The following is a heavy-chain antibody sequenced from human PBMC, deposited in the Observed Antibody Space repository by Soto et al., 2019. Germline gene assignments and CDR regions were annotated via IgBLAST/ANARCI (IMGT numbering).Heavy chain of an antibody. V-gene: IGHV5-51*01. Sequence: GESLKISCKGSGYSFTSYWIGWVRQMPGKGLEWMGIIYPGDSDTRYSPSFQGQVTISADKSISTAYLQWSSLKASDTAMYYCARGIHCSGGSCDFDYWGQGTLVTVSS. D-gene: IGHD2-15*01. J-gene: IGHJ4*02. CDR1: GYSFTSYW. CDR2: IYPGDSDT. CDR3: ARGIHCSGGSCDFDY.